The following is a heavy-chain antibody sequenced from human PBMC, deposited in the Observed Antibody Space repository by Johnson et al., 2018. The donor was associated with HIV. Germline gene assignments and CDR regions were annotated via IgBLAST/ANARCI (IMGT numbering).Heavy chain of an antibody. CDR2: IQHDGSEK. V-gene: IGHV3-7*05. CDR3: ARKADGVDI. CDR1: GFIFSTYW. Sequence: MLLVESGGGLVQPGESLRLSCVASGFIFSTYWMSWVRQAPGKGLEWVANIQHDGSEKYHVDSVKGRFTTSRDNAKNSLFLQMNSLRAEDTAVYYCARKADGVDIWGQGTMVTVSS. J-gene: IGHJ3*02.